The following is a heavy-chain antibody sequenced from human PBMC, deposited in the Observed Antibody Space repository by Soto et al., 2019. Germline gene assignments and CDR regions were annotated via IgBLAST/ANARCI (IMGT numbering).Heavy chain of an antibody. J-gene: IGHJ4*02. D-gene: IGHD5-18*01. CDR1: GGTFSSYA. CDR2: IIPIFGTA. Sequence: QVQLVQSGAEVKKPGSSVKVSCKASGGTFSSYAISWVRQAPGQGLEWVGGIIPIFGTANYAQKFQGRVTSTGDESTSTAYLELSSLRSEDTAVYYCASEGYSYGYPMDWGQGTLVTVSS. V-gene: IGHV1-69*12. CDR3: ASEGYSYGYPMD.